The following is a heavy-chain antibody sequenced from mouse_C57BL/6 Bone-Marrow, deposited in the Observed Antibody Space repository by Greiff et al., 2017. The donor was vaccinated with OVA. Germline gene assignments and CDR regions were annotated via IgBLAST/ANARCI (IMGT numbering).Heavy chain of an antibody. J-gene: IGHJ4*01. CDR2: IRNKANGYTT. V-gene: IGHV7-3*01. D-gene: IGHD3-3*01. Sequence: EVMLVESGGGLVQPGGSLSLSCAASGFTFTDYYMSWVRQPPGEALEWLGFIRNKANGYTTEYSASVKGRFTISRDNSQSILYLQMNALRAEDSATYYCARYEGTSYAMDYWGQGTSVTVSS. CDR3: ARYEGTSYAMDY. CDR1: GFTFTDYY.